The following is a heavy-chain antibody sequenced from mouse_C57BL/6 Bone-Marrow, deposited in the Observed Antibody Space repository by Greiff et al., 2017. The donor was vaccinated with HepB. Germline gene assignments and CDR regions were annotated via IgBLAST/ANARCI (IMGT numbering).Heavy chain of an antibody. CDR3: AGYYYGRGMDY. V-gene: IGHV1-7*01. CDR1: GYTFTSYW. J-gene: IGHJ4*01. CDR2: INPSSGYT. Sequence: VMLVESGAELAKPGASVKLSCKASGYTFTSYWMHWVKQRPGQGLEWIGYINPSSGYTKYNQKFKDKATLTADKSSSTAYMQLSSLTYEDSAVYYCAGYYYGRGMDYWGQGTSVTVSS. D-gene: IGHD1-1*01.